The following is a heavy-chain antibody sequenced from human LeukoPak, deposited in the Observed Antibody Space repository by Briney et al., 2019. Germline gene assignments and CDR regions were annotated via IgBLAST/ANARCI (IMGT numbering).Heavy chain of an antibody. CDR1: GGSISSYY. CDR2: IYYSGST. D-gene: IGHD4-23*01. V-gene: IGHV4-59*01. CDR3: ARGGTAVIAPYAFDI. Sequence: SETLSLTCTVSGGSISSYYWSWIRQPPGKGLEWIGYIYYSGSTNCNPSVKSRVAMSVDTSKKQFSLKLSSLTAADTAVYYCARGGTAVIAPYAFDIRGQGTMVTVSS. J-gene: IGHJ3*02.